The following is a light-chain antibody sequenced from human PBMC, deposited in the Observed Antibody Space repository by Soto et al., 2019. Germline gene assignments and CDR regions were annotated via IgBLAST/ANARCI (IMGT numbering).Light chain of an antibody. CDR1: SSDIGGYNY. CDR3: SSYAGSNNFV. V-gene: IGLV2-8*01. CDR2: EVS. Sequence: QSALTQPPSASGSPGQSVAISCSGSSSDIGGYNYVSWYQHYPGKAPKVMIYEVSKRPSGVPDRFFGSKSGNTASLTVSGLQAEDEAEYYCSSYAGSNNFVFGSGTKVTVL. J-gene: IGLJ1*01.